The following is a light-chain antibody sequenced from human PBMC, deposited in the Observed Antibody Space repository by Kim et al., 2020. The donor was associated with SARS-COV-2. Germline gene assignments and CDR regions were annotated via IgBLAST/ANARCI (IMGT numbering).Light chain of an antibody. V-gene: IGLV3-19*01. Sequence: ALGQTVRITCQGDSLRIYYASWYQQKPGQAPVLVINAKDNRPSGIPDRFSGSTSGNTASLTITGAQAEDEADYYCKSRDSSGNHLVFGGGTQLTVL. CDR3: KSRDSSGNHLV. J-gene: IGLJ3*02. CDR1: SLRIYY. CDR2: AKD.